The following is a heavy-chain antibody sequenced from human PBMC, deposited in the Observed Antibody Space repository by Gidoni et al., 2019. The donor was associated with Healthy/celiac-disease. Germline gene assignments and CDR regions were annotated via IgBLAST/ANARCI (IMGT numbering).Heavy chain of an antibody. D-gene: IGHD3-10*01. V-gene: IGHV3-11*05. CDR3: ARGTTMVRGVISTPNDY. CDR1: GFTFSDYY. J-gene: IGHJ4*02. Sequence: QVQLVESGGGLVKPGGSLRLSCAASGFTFSDYYMSWIRQAPGKGLEWVSYISSSSSYTNYADSVKGRFTISRDNAKNSLYLQMNSLRAEDTAVYYCARGTTMVRGVISTPNDYWGQGTLVTVSS. CDR2: ISSSSSYT.